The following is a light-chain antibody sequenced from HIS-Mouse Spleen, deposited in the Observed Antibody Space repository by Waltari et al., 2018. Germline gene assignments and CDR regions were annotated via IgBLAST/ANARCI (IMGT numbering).Light chain of an antibody. J-gene: IGLJ2*01. CDR3: AAWDDSLNGVV. CDR2: SNN. Sequence: QSVLTQPPSASGTPGQRVTIPCSGSSSNIGSTTVNLYQQLPGTAPKLLIHSNNQRPSGVPDRFSGSKSGTSASLAISGLQSEDEADYYCAAWDDSLNGVVFGGGTKLTVL. V-gene: IGLV1-44*01. CDR1: SSNIGSTT.